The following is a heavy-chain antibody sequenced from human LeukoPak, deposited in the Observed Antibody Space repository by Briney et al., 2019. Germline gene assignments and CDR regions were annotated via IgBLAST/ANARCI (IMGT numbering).Heavy chain of an antibody. CDR3: ARDRGGLTYYDFWSGYYYFDY. D-gene: IGHD3-3*01. CDR2: INPSGGST. V-gene: IGHV1-46*01. Sequence: GASVKVSCKASGYTFTSYYMHWVRQAPGQGLEWMGIINPSGGSTSYAQKLQGRVTMTRDTSTSTVYMELRSLRSDDTAVYYCARDRGGLTYYDFWSGYYYFDYWGQGTLVTVSS. CDR1: GYTFTSYY. J-gene: IGHJ4*02.